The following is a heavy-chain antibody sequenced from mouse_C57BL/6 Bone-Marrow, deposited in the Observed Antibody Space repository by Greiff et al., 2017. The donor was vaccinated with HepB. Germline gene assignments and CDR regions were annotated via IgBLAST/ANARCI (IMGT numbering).Heavy chain of an antibody. CDR1: EYEFPSHD. D-gene: IGHD1-1*01. Sequence: EVKLMESGGGLVQPGESLKLSCESNEYEFPSHDMSWVRKTPEKRLELVAAINSDGGSTYYPDTMERRFIISRDNTKKTLYLQMSSLRSEDTALYYCARHHYYGSGYDYAMDYWGQGTSVTVSS. CDR3: ARHHYYGSGYDYAMDY. CDR2: INSDGGST. J-gene: IGHJ4*01. V-gene: IGHV5-2*01.